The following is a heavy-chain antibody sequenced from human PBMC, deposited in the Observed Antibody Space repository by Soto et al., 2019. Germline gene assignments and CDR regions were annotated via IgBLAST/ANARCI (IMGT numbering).Heavy chain of an antibody. J-gene: IGHJ6*02. D-gene: IGHD2-21*01. CDR2: IGTVGNT. CDR1: GFTFFTYD. CDR3: VRRLSLSYGHYGVDV. Sequence: GGSLRLSCKASGFTFFTYDMHWVRQLPGEGLEWVSGIGTVGNTDYLGSVKGRFTISRDNAQGSVYLDMDDLRAGDTAVYFCVRRLSLSYGHYGVDVWGQGTTVTVSS. V-gene: IGHV3-13*01.